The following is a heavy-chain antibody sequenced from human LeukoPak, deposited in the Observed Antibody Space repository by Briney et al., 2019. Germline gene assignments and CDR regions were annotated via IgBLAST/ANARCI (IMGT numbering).Heavy chain of an antibody. Sequence: GGSLRLSCAASGFTFSSYGMHWVRQAPGKGLEWVAFIRYDGSNKYYADSVKGRFTISRDNSKNTLYLQMNSLRAEDTAVYYCAKDQDTLTGYPPYYYYGMDVWGQGTTVTVSS. CDR1: GFTFSSYG. D-gene: IGHD3-9*01. J-gene: IGHJ6*02. CDR2: IRYDGSNK. V-gene: IGHV3-30*02. CDR3: AKDQDTLTGYPPYYYYGMDV.